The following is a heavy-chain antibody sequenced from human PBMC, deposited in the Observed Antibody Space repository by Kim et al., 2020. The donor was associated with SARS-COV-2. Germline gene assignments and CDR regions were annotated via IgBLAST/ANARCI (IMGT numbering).Heavy chain of an antibody. CDR3: ARVPDCSSTSCYLTG. V-gene: IGHV1-2*06. D-gene: IGHD2-2*01. J-gene: IGHJ4*02. Sequence: ASVKVSCKASGYTFTGYYMHWVRQAPGQGLEWMGRINPNSGGTNYAQKFQGRVTMTRDTSISPAYMELSRLRSDDTAVYYCARVPDCSSTSCYLTGWGQGTLFTDSS. CDR1: GYTFTGYY. CDR2: INPNSGGT.